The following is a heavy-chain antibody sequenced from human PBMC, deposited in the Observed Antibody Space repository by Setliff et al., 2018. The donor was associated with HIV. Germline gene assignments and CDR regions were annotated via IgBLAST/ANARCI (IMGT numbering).Heavy chain of an antibody. D-gene: IGHD2-8*01. J-gene: IGHJ3*01. CDR2: ICGSDGAT. V-gene: IGHV3-23*01. Sequence: GGSLRLSCAASGIIFTKCGLSWVRQAPGKGLEWISGICGSDGATYYADSVKGRFTISRDSSKSTLYLQMNGLRAEDTAVYYCAQDPRPVFNALDVWGQGTMVTVS. CDR1: GIIFTKCG. CDR3: AQDPRPVFNALDV.